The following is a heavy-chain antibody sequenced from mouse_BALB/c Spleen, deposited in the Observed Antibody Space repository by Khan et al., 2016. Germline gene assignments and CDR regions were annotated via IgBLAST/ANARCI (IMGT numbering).Heavy chain of an antibody. CDR1: GYSITSDYA. J-gene: IGHJ3*01. CDR3: VRSENRYERTWFAY. V-gene: IGHV3-2*02. CDR2: ISYSGST. Sequence: EVQLQESGPGLVKPSQSLSLTCTVTGYSITSDYAWNWIRQFPGNKLEWMGYISYSGSTSYNPSLKSRITITRDTSKNQFFLQLNSVTTEDTATYYCVRSENRYERTWFAYWGQGTLVTVSA. D-gene: IGHD2-14*01.